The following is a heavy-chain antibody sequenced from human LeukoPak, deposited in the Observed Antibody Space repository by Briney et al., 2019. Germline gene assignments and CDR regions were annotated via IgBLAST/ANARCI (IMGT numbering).Heavy chain of an antibody. Sequence: SGPTLVNPTQTLTLTCTFSGFSLSTSGVGVGWIRQPPGKALEWLALIYWDDDKRYSPSLKSSLTITKDTSKNQVVLTMTNMDPVDTATYYCARLYCSGGSCYSNFDYWGQGTLVTVSS. J-gene: IGHJ4*02. CDR2: IYWDDDK. V-gene: IGHV2-5*02. D-gene: IGHD2-15*01. CDR1: GFSLSTSGVG. CDR3: ARLYCSGGSCYSNFDY.